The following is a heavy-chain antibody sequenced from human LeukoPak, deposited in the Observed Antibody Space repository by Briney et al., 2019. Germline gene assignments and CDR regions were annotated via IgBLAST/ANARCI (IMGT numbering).Heavy chain of an antibody. CDR3: ARDSPEDEWNSLDS. CDR1: GGSVNGYY. D-gene: IGHD1-7*01. J-gene: IGHJ4*02. CDR2: IHYSGLT. V-gene: IGHV4-59*02. Sequence: MASETLSLTCTVSGGSVNGYYWNWIRQPPGKGLEWIGFIHYSGLTVYSPSLQSRVTMSVDTSRNQFSLDLSSVTAADTALYYCARDSPEDEWNSLDSWGQGILVTVSS.